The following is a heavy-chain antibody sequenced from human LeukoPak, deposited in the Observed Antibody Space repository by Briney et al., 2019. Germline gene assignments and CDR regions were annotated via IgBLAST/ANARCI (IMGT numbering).Heavy chain of an antibody. V-gene: IGHV1-18*01. J-gene: IGHJ5*02. CDR1: GYTFTSYG. Sequence: ASVKVSCKASGYTFTSYGISWVRQAPGQGLEWMGWISAYNGNTNYAQKLQGRVTMTTDTSTSTAYMELRSLRSDDTAVYYCARGYYEFWSGPPNWFDPWDQGTLVTVSS. CDR2: ISAYNGNT. D-gene: IGHD3-3*01. CDR3: ARGYYEFWSGPPNWFDP.